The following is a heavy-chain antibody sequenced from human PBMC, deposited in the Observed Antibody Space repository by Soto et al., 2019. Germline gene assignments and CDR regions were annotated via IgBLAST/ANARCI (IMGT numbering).Heavy chain of an antibody. CDR3: AREGIAAINFDY. V-gene: IGHV4-34*01. J-gene: IGHJ4*02. CDR1: GGSFSGYY. CDR2: INHSGST. D-gene: IGHD6-25*01. Sequence: QVQLQQWGAGLLKPSETLSLTCAVYGGSFSGYYWSWIRQPPGKGLEWIGEINHSGSTNYNPSLKSRVTISVDTPKNQFSLKLSSVTAADTAVYYCAREGIAAINFDYWGQGTLVTVSS.